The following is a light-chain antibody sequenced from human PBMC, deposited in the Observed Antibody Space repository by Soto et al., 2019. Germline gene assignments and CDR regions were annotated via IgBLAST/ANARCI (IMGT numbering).Light chain of an antibody. CDR2: DAS. V-gene: IGKV3-11*01. CDR1: QSISSW. CDR3: QQSSSWPPIN. J-gene: IGKJ4*01. Sequence: TQSPCTLSASVGERGISTFRASQSISSWLAWYQQKPGQAPRLLIYDASNRPTGIPARFTGSGSGTDFNLTIRSLEPEDFAVYYCQQSSSWPPINFGGGITGGIK.